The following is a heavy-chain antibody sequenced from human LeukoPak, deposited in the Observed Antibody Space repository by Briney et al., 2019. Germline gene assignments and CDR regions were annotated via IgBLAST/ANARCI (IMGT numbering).Heavy chain of an antibody. D-gene: IGHD2-2*01. CDR2: LSSSGSSM. Sequence: GGSLRLSCAVSGITLSNYGMSWIRQAPGKGLEWVSYLSSSGSSMYYADSVKGRFTISRDNAKNSLYLQMNSLRAEDTAVYYCARDVISSTSSFDPWGQGTLVTVSS. CDR1: GITLSNYG. J-gene: IGHJ5*02. V-gene: IGHV3-11*01. CDR3: ARDVISSTSSFDP.